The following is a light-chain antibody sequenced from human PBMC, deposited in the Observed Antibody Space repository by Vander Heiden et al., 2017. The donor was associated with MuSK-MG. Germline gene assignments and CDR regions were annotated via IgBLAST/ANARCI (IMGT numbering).Light chain of an antibody. CDR2: DVS. CDR3: SSYTSSSTRV. Sequence: QSALTQPASDSGSPGQSITISCTGTSSDVGGYNYVSCYQQHPGKAPKLMIYDVSNRPSGVSNRFSGSKSGNTASLTISGLQAEDEADYYCSSYTSSSTRVFGGGTKLTVL. V-gene: IGLV2-14*01. CDR1: SSDVGGYNY. J-gene: IGLJ2*01.